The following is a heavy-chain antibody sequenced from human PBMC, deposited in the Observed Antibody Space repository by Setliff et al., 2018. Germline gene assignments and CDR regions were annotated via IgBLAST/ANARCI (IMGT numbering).Heavy chain of an antibody. CDR2: INPSGGST. J-gene: IGHJ1*01. Sequence: ASVKVSCKASGYTFTSYQMHWVRQAPGQGLEWMGIINPSGGSTNFAQNFQGRLTVTTDTSTSTAYMELSSLRFDDTAVYYCARGNPAERYEYWGQGTLVTVSS. V-gene: IGHV1-46*01. CDR1: GYTFTSYQ. D-gene: IGHD5-12*01. CDR3: ARGNPAERYEY.